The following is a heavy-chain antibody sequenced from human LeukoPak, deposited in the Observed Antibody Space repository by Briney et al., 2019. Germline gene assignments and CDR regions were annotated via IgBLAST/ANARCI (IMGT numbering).Heavy chain of an antibody. CDR1: GFSFSTYE. Sequence: GGSLRLSCEASGFSFSTYEMNWVRQAPGKGLEWVSAISGSGGSTYYADSVKGRFTISRDNSKNTLYLQMNSLRAEDTAVYYCAKEGQWLVRYYYYMDVWGKGTTVTISS. D-gene: IGHD6-19*01. CDR3: AKEGQWLVRYYYYMDV. V-gene: IGHV3-23*01. J-gene: IGHJ6*03. CDR2: ISGSGGST.